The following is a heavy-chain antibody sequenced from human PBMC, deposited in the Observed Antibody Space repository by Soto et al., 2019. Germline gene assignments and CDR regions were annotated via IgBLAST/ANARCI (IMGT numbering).Heavy chain of an antibody. V-gene: IGHV4-39*01. D-gene: IGHD4-4*01. J-gene: IGHJ5*02. CDR3: VRLTSRISEDSNGRRNWLVT. CDR1: VFSIISSSSY. Sequence: PSSTXSLTCSVSVFSIISSSSYLGWIRQPPGNVLEWIGDIYETGSTYYNPSLKSRVTIYVDTSMEHFSLRLNSVTAADTATYYCVRLTSRISEDSNGRRNWLVTWGQGILVTV. CDR2: IYETGST.